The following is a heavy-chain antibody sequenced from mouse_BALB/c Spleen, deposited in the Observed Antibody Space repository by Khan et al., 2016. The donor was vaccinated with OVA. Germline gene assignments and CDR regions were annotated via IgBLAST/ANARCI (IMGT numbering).Heavy chain of an antibody. D-gene: IGHD1-1*01. CDR1: AYTFINYW. Sequence: QIQLVQSGAELAKPGASLKMSCKASAYTFINYWILWVKQRPGQGLEWIGYINPGTAYTEYNQNFKDKATLTADKSSSTAYMQLSSLTSEDSAVYYCARRGLRWDFDYWGQGTTLTVSS. CDR3: ARRGLRWDFDY. CDR2: INPGTAYT. V-gene: IGHV1-7*01. J-gene: IGHJ2*01.